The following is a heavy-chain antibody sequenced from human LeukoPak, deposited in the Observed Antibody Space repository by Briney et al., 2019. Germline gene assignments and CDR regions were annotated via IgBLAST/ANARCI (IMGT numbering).Heavy chain of an antibody. J-gene: IGHJ6*02. CDR2: IYSGGST. D-gene: IGHD2-2*01. CDR3: ARDHIVVVPAEHSYDYYYYYGMDV. CDR1: GFTVSSNY. Sequence: GGPLRLSCAASGFTVSSNYMSWVRLAPGKGLEWVSVIYSGGSTYYADSVKGRFTISRDNSKNTLYLQMNSLRAEDTAVYYCARDHIVVVPAEHSYDYYYYYGMDVWGQGTTVTVSS. V-gene: IGHV3-66*02.